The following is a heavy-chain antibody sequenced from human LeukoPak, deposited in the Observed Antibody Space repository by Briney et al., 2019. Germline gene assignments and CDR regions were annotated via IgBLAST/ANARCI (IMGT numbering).Heavy chain of an antibody. J-gene: IGHJ4*02. Sequence: QPGGSLRLSCAASGFTFSSYWMHWVRQAPGKGLVWVSRINSDGSSTTYADSVKGRFTIPRDNAKNTLYLQMNSLRAEDTAVYYCARCRSGGSCYSSDWGQGTLVTVSS. CDR2: INSDGSST. V-gene: IGHV3-74*01. D-gene: IGHD2-15*01. CDR1: GFTFSSYW. CDR3: ARCRSGGSCYSSD.